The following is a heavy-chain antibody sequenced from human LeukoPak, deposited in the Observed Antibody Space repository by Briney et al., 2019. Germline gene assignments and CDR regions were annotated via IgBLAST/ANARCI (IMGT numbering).Heavy chain of an antibody. V-gene: IGHV4-34*01. CDR3: ARDCSSTSCYSGGPN. CDR2: INHSGST. Sequence: SETLSLTCAVYGGSFSGYYWSWIRQPPGKGLEWIGEINHSGSTNYNPSLKSRLTMSVDTSKNQFSLKLSSVTAADTAVYYCARDCSSTSCYSGGPNWGQGTLVTVSS. CDR1: GGSFSGYY. J-gene: IGHJ4*02. D-gene: IGHD2-2*01.